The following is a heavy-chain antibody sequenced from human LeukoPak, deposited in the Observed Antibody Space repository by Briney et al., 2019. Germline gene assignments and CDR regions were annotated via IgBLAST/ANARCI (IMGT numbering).Heavy chain of an antibody. J-gene: IGHJ4*02. V-gene: IGHV4-59*08. Sequence: SETLSLTCTVSGDSISSYYWSWIRQPPGKGLEWIGYIFYSGDTNYNPSLKSRVTISVDTSKTQFSLKLSSVTAADTAVYYCARLSGNFWYFDYWGQGTLVTVSS. CDR1: GDSISSYY. D-gene: IGHD5-12*01. CDR2: IFYSGDT. CDR3: ARLSGNFWYFDY.